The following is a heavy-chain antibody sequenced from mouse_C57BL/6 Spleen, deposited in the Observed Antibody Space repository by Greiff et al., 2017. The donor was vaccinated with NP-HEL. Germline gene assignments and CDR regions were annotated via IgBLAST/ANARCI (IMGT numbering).Heavy chain of an antibody. CDR1: GYTFTDYN. Sequence: VQLQQSGPELVKPGASVKMSCKASGYTFTDYNMHWVKQSHGKSLEWIGYINPNNGGTSYNQKFKGKATLTVNKSASTAYMELRSLTSEDSAVYYCARWGLPAWFAYWGQGTLVTVSA. CDR3: ARWGLPAWFAY. V-gene: IGHV1-22*01. J-gene: IGHJ3*01. D-gene: IGHD2-2*01. CDR2: INPNNGGT.